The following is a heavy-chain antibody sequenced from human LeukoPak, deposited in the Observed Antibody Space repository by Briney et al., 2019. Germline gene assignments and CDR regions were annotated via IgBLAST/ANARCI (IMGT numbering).Heavy chain of an antibody. CDR1: GYTFTSYG. J-gene: IGHJ6*03. Sequence: ASVKVSYKASGYTFTSYGISWVRQAPGQGLEWMGWISAYKGNTNYAQKLQGRVTMTTDTSTSTAYMELRSLRSDDTAVYYCARDGDCSSTSCNMRYYYYYMDVWGKGTTVTVSS. CDR3: ARDGDCSSTSCNMRYYYYYMDV. D-gene: IGHD2-2*01. CDR2: ISAYKGNT. V-gene: IGHV1-18*01.